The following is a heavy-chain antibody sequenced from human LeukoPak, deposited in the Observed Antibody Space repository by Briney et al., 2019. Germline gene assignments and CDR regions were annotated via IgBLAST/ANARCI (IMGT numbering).Heavy chain of an antibody. CDR3: ARSGAYSSSWYGRWFDP. CDR2: IYYSGST. CDR1: GGSISSYY. V-gene: IGHV4-59*12. Sequence: PSETLSLTCTVSGGSISSYYWSWIRQPPGKGLEWIGYIYYSGSTNYNPPLKSRVTISVDTSKNQFSLKLSSVTAAATAVYYCARSGAYSSSWYGRWFDPWGQGTLVTVSS. J-gene: IGHJ5*02. D-gene: IGHD6-13*01.